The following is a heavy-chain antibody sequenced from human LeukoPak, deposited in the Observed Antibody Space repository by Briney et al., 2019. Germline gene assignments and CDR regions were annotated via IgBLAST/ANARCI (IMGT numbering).Heavy chain of an antibody. CDR1: GFYFNNYD. CDR3: AREAPICRNADCRTGFDY. D-gene: IGHD1-1*01. J-gene: IGHJ4*02. CDR2: IKFHGHET. V-gene: IGHV3-30*02. Sequence: PGGSLRLSCVASGFYFNNYDLHWVREAPGKGLEWVAFIKFHGHETFYAGSVEGRFTFSIDNSRNTVYLQMNSLRSEDTAVYYCAREAPICRNADCRTGFDYWGQGTLVAVSS.